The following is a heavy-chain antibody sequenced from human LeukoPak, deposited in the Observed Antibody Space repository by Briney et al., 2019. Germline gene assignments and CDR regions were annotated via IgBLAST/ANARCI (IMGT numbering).Heavy chain of an antibody. CDR1: GFTFSTYG. J-gene: IGHJ4*02. D-gene: IGHD3-22*01. CDR2: ISRNGDRT. Sequence: GGSLRLSCAASGFTFSTYGMNWVRQAPGKGLEWVSTISRNGDRTYYADSVKGRFTISRDNSKNTLYLQMNSLRAEDTAVYYCAKARSRYDYQVDYWGQGTLVTVSS. V-gene: IGHV3-23*01. CDR3: AKARSRYDYQVDY.